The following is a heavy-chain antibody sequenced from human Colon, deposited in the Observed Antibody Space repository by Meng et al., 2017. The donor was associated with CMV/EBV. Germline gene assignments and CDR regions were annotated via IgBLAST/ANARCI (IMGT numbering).Heavy chain of an antibody. CDR2: IKQDGSEK. J-gene: IGHJ6*02. CDR3: ARLAYCSSTSCPPYYYYGMDV. Sequence: GESLKISCEAAGFNFSSYWMSWVRQGPGKGLEWVANIKQDGSEKYYVDSVKGRFTISRDNAKNSLYLQMNSLRAEYTAVYYCARLAYCSSTSCPPYYYYGMDVWGQGTTVTVSS. D-gene: IGHD2-2*01. V-gene: IGHV3-7*01. CDR1: GFNFSSYW.